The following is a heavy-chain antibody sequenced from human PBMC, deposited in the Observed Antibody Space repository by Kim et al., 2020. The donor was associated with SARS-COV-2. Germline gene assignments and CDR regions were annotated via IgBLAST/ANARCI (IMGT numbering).Heavy chain of an antibody. V-gene: IGHV4-59*08. J-gene: IGHJ6*03. D-gene: IGHD4-4*01. CDR3: ARLFDYSKGWYYYYMDV. Sequence: LKSRVTISVDTSKNQFSLKLSSVTAADTAVYYCARLFDYSKGWYYYYMDVWGKGTTVTVSS.